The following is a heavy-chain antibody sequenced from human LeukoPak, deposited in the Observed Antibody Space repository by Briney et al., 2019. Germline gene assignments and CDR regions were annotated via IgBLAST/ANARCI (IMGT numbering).Heavy chain of an antibody. CDR2: ISSSSSYT. J-gene: IGHJ4*02. D-gene: IGHD3-22*01. CDR3: ARGYDYDSSSYYY. Sequence: PGGSLRLSCAASGFTFSDYYMSWIRQAPGKGLEWVSCISSSSSYTNYADSVKGRFIISRDNAKNSLYLQMNSLRAEDTAVYYCARGYDYDSSSYYYWGQGTLVTVSS. CDR1: GFTFSDYY. V-gene: IGHV3-11*06.